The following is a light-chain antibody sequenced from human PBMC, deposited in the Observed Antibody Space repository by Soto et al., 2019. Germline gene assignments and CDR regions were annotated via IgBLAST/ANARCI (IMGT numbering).Light chain of an antibody. Sequence: QSVLTQPASVSGSPGQSITISFTGTSSDVGGYNYVSWYQQYPGKAPILIIYEATNRPSGVSHRFSGSKSGNTASLTISGLQAEDEADYYCSSYTSRRTWVFGGGTKVTVL. V-gene: IGLV2-14*01. CDR2: EAT. CDR3: SSYTSRRTWV. J-gene: IGLJ3*02. CDR1: SSDVGGYNY.